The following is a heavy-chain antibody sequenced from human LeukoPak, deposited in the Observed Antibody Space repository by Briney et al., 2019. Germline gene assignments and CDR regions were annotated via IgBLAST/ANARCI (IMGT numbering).Heavy chain of an antibody. CDR2: IKSDGRT. J-gene: IGHJ1*01. CDR3: ARAPSEIGGYYPEYFRH. CDR1: GFTFSNYW. Sequence: GGSLRLSCAAAGFTFSNYWMHWVRQAPGKGLVWVSRIKSDGRTNYADSVKGRFTISRENAKNTVSLQMNSLRAEDTGVYYCARAPSEIGGYYPEYFRHWGQGTLVTVSS. V-gene: IGHV3-74*01. D-gene: IGHD3-22*01.